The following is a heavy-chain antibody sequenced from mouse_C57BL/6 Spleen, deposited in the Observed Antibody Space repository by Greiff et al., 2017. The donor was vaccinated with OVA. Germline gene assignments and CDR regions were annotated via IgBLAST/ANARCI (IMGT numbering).Heavy chain of an antibody. Sequence: QVHVKQPGAELVKPGASVKLSCKASGYTFTSYWMQWVKQRPGQGLEWIGEIDPSDSYTNYNQKFKGKATLTVDTSSSTAYMQLSSLTSEDSAVYYCARGDGNYVGYYAMDYWGQGTSVTVSS. CDR2: IDPSDSYT. CDR3: ARGDGNYVGYYAMDY. V-gene: IGHV1-50*01. J-gene: IGHJ4*01. CDR1: GYTFTSYW. D-gene: IGHD2-1*01.